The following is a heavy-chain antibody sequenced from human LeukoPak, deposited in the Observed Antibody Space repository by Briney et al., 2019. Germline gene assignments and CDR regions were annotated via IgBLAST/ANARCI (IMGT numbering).Heavy chain of an antibody. CDR2: IKRDGSEK. V-gene: IGHV3-7*01. Sequence: GGSLRLSCAASGFTFSNARMTWVRQAPGKGLEWVANIKRDGSEKYYVDSVKGRFTISRDNAKNSLYLQMNSLRAEDTAVYYCASSTPLGYCSSTNCYGYMDVWGKGTTVTVSS. J-gene: IGHJ6*03. CDR1: GFTFSNAR. CDR3: ASSTPLGYCSSTNCYGYMDV. D-gene: IGHD2-2*01.